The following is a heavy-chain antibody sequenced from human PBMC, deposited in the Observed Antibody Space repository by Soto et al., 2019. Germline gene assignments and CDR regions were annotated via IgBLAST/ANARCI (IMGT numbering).Heavy chain of an antibody. D-gene: IGHD3-3*01. V-gene: IGHV3-33*06. Sequence: GGSLRLSCAASGFTFSSYGMHWVRQAPGKGLEWVAVIWYDGSNKYYADSVKGRFTISRDNSKNTLYLQMNSLRAEDTAVYYCAKPFWSGYFWDYWGQGTRVTVSS. CDR2: IWYDGSNK. J-gene: IGHJ4*02. CDR1: GFTFSSYG. CDR3: AKPFWSGYFWDY.